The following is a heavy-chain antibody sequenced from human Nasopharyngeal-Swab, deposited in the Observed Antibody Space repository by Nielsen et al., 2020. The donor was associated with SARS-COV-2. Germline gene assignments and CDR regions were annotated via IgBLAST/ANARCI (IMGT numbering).Heavy chain of an antibody. V-gene: IGHV3-74*01. Sequence: GGSLRLSCAASGFTFSSYWMHWVRQAPGKGLVWVSRINSDGSSTSYADSVKGRFTISRDNAKNTLYLQMNSLRAEDTAVYYRARYFPRPLDFWNHLSVSHLLYYYGMDVWGQGTTVTVSS. CDR1: GFTFSSYW. D-gene: IGHD3-3*01. J-gene: IGHJ6*02. CDR2: INSDGSST. CDR3: ARYFPRPLDFWNHLSVSHLLYYYGMDV.